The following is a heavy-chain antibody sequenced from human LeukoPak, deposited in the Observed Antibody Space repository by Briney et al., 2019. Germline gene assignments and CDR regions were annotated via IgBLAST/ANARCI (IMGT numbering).Heavy chain of an antibody. CDR2: LYYSGST. V-gene: IGHV4-39*01. CDR1: GGSISTSSYY. CDR3: ARRTDRSAWSTYFDY. D-gene: IGHD6-19*01. Sequence: TSETLSLTCSVSGGSISTSSYYWDWIRQPPGKGLEWIGSLYYSGSTYYNPSLKGRVTISGDTSKYQFSLNLCSVTAADTAVYYCARRTDRSAWSTYFDYWGQGTLVTVSS. J-gene: IGHJ4*02.